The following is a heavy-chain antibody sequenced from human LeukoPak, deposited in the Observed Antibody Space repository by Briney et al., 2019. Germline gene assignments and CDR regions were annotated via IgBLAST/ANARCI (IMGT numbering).Heavy chain of an antibody. Sequence: SETLSLTCTVSGGSINSGTYFWSWIRQPAEKGLEWVGHIYTSGSTDYNPSLKSRVTISVDTSKNQFSLKLSSVTAADTAVYYCARIAGFWSGYHDYWGQGTLVTVSS. CDR1: GGSINSGTYF. D-gene: IGHD3-3*01. CDR3: ARIAGFWSGYHDY. V-gene: IGHV4-61*09. CDR2: IYTSGST. J-gene: IGHJ4*02.